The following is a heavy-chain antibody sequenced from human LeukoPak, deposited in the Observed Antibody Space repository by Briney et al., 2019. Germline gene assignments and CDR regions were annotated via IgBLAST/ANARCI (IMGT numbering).Heavy chain of an antibody. D-gene: IGHD3-9*01. CDR2: ISGYNGNT. V-gene: IGHV1-18*01. J-gene: IGHJ4*02. Sequence: GASVKVSCKASGYTFTSYGFSWVRQAPGQGLEWMGWISGYNGNTNYAQKLQGRVSMTTDTPTSTAYMELRSLRSDDTAFYYCAKHYYDILTGPPRLPAFDYWGQGALVTVSS. CDR3: AKHYYDILTGPPRLPAFDY. CDR1: GYTFTSYG.